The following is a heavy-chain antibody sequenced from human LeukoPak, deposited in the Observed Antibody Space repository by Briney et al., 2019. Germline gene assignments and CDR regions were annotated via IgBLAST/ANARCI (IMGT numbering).Heavy chain of an antibody. CDR1: GFTFSSYS. V-gene: IGHV3-21*01. CDR3: ARDGRYYDSSGYTDY. D-gene: IGHD3-22*01. CDR2: ISSSSSYI. Sequence: GGSLTPSRAPSGFTFSSYSMNWVRQAAGKGLGWVSSISSSSSYIYYADSVKGRFTISRDNAKNSLYLQMNSLRAEDTAVYYCARDGRYYDSSGYTDYWGQGTLVTVSS. J-gene: IGHJ4*02.